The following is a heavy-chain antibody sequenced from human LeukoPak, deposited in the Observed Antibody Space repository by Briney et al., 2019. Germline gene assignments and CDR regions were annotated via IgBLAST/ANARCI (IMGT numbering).Heavy chain of an antibody. CDR2: IYPGDSDT. D-gene: IGHD6-19*01. CDR1: GFRFTSYW. Sequence: GESLKISCKGPGFRFTSYWIAWVRQMPGKGLEWMGIIYPGDSDTRHSPSFQGQVTISADKSISTAYLQWSSLKASDTAMYYCARISGYSIGADYFDYWGQGTLVTVSS. V-gene: IGHV5-51*01. CDR3: ARISGYSIGADYFDY. J-gene: IGHJ4*02.